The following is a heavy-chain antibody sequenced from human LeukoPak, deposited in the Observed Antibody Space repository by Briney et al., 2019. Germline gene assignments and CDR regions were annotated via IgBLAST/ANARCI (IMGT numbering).Heavy chain of an antibody. J-gene: IGHJ5*02. CDR2: IYYSGST. Sequence: SQTLSLTCTVSGGSISSGGDYWSWIRQHPGKGLEWIGYIYYSGSTYYNPSLKSRVTISVDTSKNQFSLKLSSVTAADTAVYYCARDRVCSSTSCYMTNWFDPWGQGTLVTVSS. D-gene: IGHD2-2*02. V-gene: IGHV4-31*03. CDR1: GGSISSGGDY. CDR3: ARDRVCSSTSCYMTNWFDP.